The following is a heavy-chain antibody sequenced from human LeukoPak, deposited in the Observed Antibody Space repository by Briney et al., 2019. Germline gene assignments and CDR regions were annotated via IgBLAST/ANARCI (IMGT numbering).Heavy chain of an antibody. CDR2: IVVGSGNT. CDR3: AAGSRYSDEVTGYCSSTSCSYYYYGMDV. CDR1: GFTFTSSA. D-gene: IGHD2-2*01. V-gene: IGHV1-58*02. Sequence: GPSVKASCKASGFTFTSSAMQWVRQARGQRLEWIGWIVVGSGNTNYAQKFQERVTITRDMSTSTAYMELSSLRSEDTAVYYCAAGSRYSDEVTGYCSSTSCSYYYYGMDVWGQGTTVTVSS. J-gene: IGHJ6*02.